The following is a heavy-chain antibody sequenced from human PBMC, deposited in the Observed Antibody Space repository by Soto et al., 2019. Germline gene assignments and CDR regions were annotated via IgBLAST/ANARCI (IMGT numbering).Heavy chain of an antibody. V-gene: IGHV3-33*01. J-gene: IGHJ5*02. Sequence: PGGSLRLSCAASGFTFSSYGMHWVRQAPGKGLEWVAVIWYDGSSKYYADSVKGRFTISRDNSKNTLYLQMNSLRAEDTAVYYCARDGGYCSSTSCYPTGWFDPWGQGTPVTVSS. D-gene: IGHD2-2*01. CDR3: ARDGGYCSSTSCYPTGWFDP. CDR2: IWYDGSSK. CDR1: GFTFSSYG.